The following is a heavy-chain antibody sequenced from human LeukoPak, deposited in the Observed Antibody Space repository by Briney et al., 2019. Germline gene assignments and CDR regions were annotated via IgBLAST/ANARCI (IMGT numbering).Heavy chain of an antibody. Sequence: PGGSLRLSCATSGFSVSDNYMSWVRQAPGKGLEWVSVIYIGGDTHYADSVKGRFIISRDNSKDTVCLQMNSLRAEDTAVYYCANSGAVAGVPLYYYYGMDVWGQGTTVTVSS. CDR2: IYIGGDT. V-gene: IGHV3-53*01. D-gene: IGHD6-19*01. CDR3: ANSGAVAGVPLYYYYGMDV. J-gene: IGHJ6*02. CDR1: GFSVSDNY.